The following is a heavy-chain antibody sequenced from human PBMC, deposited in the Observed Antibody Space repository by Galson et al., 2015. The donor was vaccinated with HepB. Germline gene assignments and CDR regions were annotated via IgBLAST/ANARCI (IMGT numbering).Heavy chain of an antibody. Sequence: SLRLSCAASGFTFSSYGMHWVRQAPGKGLEWVAVIWYDGSNKYYADSVKGRFTISRDNSKNTLYLQMNSLRAEDTAVYYCARDVGLAGDKGGGSLDYWGQGTLVTVSS. V-gene: IGHV3-33*08. CDR3: ARDVGLAGDKGGGSLDY. CDR1: GFTFSSYG. D-gene: IGHD7-27*01. CDR2: IWYDGSNK. J-gene: IGHJ4*02.